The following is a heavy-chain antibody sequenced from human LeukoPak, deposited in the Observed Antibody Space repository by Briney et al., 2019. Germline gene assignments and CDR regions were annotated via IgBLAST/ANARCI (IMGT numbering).Heavy chain of an antibody. CDR3: AKGVPGLYPSYWYFDL. Sequence: PGGSLRLSCAASGFTFDDYAMHWVRQAPGKGLEWVSGISWNSGNIDYADSVKGRFTISRDNAKNSLYLQMNSLRPEDTAFYYCAKGVPGLYPSYWYFDLWGRGTLVTVSS. CDR2: ISWNSGNI. D-gene: IGHD6-19*01. J-gene: IGHJ2*01. CDR1: GFTFDDYA. V-gene: IGHV3-9*01.